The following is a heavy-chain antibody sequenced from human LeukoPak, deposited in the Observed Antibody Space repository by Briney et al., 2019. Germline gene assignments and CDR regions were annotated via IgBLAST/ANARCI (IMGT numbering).Heavy chain of an antibody. CDR3: AREGVGGSYYGFL. CDR1: GYSISNGYY. CDR2: IYHSGTT. V-gene: IGHV4-38-2*02. J-gene: IGHJ4*02. D-gene: IGHD1-26*01. Sequence: SETLSLTCTVSGYSISNGYYWGWIRQPPGMRPEWIGSIYHSGTTYYNPSLKSRVIMSVNTSKNHFSLRVSSVTAADTAVYYCAREGVGGSYYGFLWGQGTLVTVSS.